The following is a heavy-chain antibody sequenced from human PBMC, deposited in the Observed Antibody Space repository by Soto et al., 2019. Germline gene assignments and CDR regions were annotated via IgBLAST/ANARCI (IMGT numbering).Heavy chain of an antibody. Sequence: SETLSLTCTVSGGSIISGGYYLSWIRQHPGKGLEWIGYIYYSGSTYYNPSLKSRVTISVDTSKNQFSLKLSSVTAADTAVYYCARGSVVVYWGQGTLVTVSS. CDR1: GGSIISGGYY. V-gene: IGHV4-31*03. D-gene: IGHD2-15*01. CDR3: ARGSVVVY. CDR2: IYYSGST. J-gene: IGHJ4*02.